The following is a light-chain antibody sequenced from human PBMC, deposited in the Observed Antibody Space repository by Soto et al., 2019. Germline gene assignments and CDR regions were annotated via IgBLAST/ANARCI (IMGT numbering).Light chain of an antibody. CDR2: SAT. CDR3: QQANSFPMT. J-gene: IGKJ5*01. Sequence: IQMTQSPSSVSASVGDRVTITCRAGPNIGKYLAWYQQKPGKAPKLLIHSATILQGGVASRFNGSGSGTEFTLTINSLQPEDSATYYCQQANSFPMTFGQGTRLEIK. CDR1: PNIGKY. V-gene: IGKV1-12*01.